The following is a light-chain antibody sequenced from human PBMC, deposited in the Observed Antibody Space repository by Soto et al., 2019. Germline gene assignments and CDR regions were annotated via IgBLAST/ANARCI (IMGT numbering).Light chain of an antibody. CDR3: QVWDTSSDQGV. J-gene: IGLJ1*01. CDR2: DDS. V-gene: IGLV3-21*02. CDR1: NVGSKS. Sequence: SYELTQPPSVSVAPGQTATVTCGGNNVGSKSVHWYQQKPGQAPVLVVYDDSDRPSGIHERFSGSNSGNTATLTISRVEAGDEADDYCQVWDTSSDQGVFGTGTKVTVL.